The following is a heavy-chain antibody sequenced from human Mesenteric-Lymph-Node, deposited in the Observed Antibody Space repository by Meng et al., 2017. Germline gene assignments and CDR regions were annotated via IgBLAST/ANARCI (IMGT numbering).Heavy chain of an antibody. J-gene: IGHJ6*02. Sequence: ASVKVSCKASGYTFTSYYMHWVRQAPGQGLEWMGIINPSGGSTSYAQKFQGRVTMTRDTSTSTVYMELSSLRSEDTAVYYCARVNIGQQQLVRYYYYGMDVWGQGTTVTVSS. CDR1: GYTFTSYY. D-gene: IGHD6-13*01. CDR3: ARVNIGQQQLVRYYYYGMDV. V-gene: IGHV1-46*01. CDR2: INPSGGST.